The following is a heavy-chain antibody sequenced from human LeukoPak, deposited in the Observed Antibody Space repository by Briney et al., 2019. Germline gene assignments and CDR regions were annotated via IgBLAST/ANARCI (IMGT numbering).Heavy chain of an antibody. D-gene: IGHD6-13*01. Sequence: PSETLSLTCTVSGGSISSNSWSWIRQPAGKGLEWIGRIYTSGSTNYNPPLKSRVTMSVDTSKTQFSLKLSSVTAADTAVYYCARGSIAAEPLDYWGQGTLVTVSS. J-gene: IGHJ4*02. CDR3: ARGSIAAEPLDY. CDR1: GGSISSNS. V-gene: IGHV4-4*07. CDR2: IYTSGST.